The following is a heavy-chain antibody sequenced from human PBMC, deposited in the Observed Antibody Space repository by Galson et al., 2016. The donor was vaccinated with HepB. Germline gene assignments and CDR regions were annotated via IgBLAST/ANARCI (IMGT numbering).Heavy chain of an antibody. CDR1: GFTFSNYA. Sequence: SLRLSCAASGFTFSNYAMHWVRQAPGKGLEWVAVISSDGSNENYVDSVKGRFTVSRDESNNTLHLQMRSLRAEDTAVYYCVGRLSFFSDGSWYSYFAFDVWGRGTSVFVSS. V-gene: IGHV3-30*03. J-gene: IGHJ3*01. CDR3: VGRLSFFSDGSWYSYFAFDV. D-gene: IGHD6-13*01. CDR2: ISSDGSNE.